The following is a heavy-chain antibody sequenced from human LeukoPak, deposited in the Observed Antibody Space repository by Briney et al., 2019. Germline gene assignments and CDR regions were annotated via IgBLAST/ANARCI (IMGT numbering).Heavy chain of an antibody. CDR1: AFTFSSYS. CDR2: ISTSSSYI. CDR3: ARGLSSGWYGDY. Sequence: PGGSLRLSCAASAFTFSSYSMNWVRQAPGKGLEWVSSISTSSSYIYYADSVKGRFTISGDSAKNSLYLQMNSLRAEDTAVYYCARGLSSGWYGDYWGQGTLVTVSS. D-gene: IGHD6-19*01. J-gene: IGHJ4*02. V-gene: IGHV3-21*01.